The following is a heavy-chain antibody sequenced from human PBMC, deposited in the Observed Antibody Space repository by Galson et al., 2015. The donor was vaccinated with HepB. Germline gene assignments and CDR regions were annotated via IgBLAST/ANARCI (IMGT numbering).Heavy chain of an antibody. CDR3: TPSLVIEYYDSSGGYLFDY. D-gene: IGHD3-22*01. CDR1: GFTFSQAW. J-gene: IGHJ4*02. CDR2: IKSKIDGGTT. V-gene: IGHV3-15*01. Sequence: SLRLSCAASGFTFSQAWMSWVRQAPGKGLEWVGRIKSKIDGGTTDYAAPVKERFTISRDDSKKMLYLQMNSLKTEDTAVYYCTPSLVIEYYDSSGGYLFDYWGQGTLVTVSS.